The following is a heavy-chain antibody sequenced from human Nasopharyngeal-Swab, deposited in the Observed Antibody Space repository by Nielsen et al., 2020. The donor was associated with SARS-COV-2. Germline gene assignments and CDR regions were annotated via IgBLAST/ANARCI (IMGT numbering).Heavy chain of an antibody. CDR2: ISSSSSTI. Sequence: WIRQPPGKGLEWVSYISSSSSTIYYADSVKGRFTISRDNAKNSLYLQMNSLRVEDTAIYYCAKHRDCSSTGCWGGYFYYAMDVWGQGTTVTVSS. V-gene: IGHV3-11*01. D-gene: IGHD2-2*01. J-gene: IGHJ6*02. CDR3: AKHRDCSSTGCWGGYFYYAMDV.